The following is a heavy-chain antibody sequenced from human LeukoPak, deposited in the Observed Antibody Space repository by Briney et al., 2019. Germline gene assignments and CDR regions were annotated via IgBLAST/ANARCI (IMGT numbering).Heavy chain of an antibody. CDR1: GGSIISYY. J-gene: IGHJ6*03. CDR2: VDHTGST. Sequence: KTSETLSLTCTVSGGSIISYYWTWIRQPPGKGLEWIGYVDHTGSTKFNPSLNGRVSISRDTSNNFFSLRLRSVTAADTAVYFCARGRVSSSTWYSTYYYFFYMDFWGKGTTVTVSS. V-gene: IGHV4-59*01. CDR3: ARGRVSSSTWYSTYYYFFYMDF. D-gene: IGHD4-11*01.